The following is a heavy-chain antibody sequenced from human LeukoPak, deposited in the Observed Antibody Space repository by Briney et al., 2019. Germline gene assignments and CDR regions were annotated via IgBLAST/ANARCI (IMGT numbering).Heavy chain of an antibody. Sequence: GGSLRLSCAASGFTFSSFWMSWVRQAPGKGLEWVANMNQHGGETNYVDSMKGRFTISRDNAKNSLYLQMNSLRDDDTAVYYCARGRPSDWGVDYWGQGTPVTVSS. D-gene: IGHD7-27*01. CDR2: MNQHGGET. CDR1: GFTFSSFW. J-gene: IGHJ4*02. CDR3: ARGRPSDWGVDY. V-gene: IGHV3-7*01.